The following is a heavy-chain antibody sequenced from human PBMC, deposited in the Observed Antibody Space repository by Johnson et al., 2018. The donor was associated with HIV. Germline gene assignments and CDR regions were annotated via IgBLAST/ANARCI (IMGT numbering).Heavy chain of an antibody. V-gene: IGHV3-30*03. CDR2: ISFDGSDK. CDR1: GFTFSTYV. D-gene: IGHD1-1*01. J-gene: IGHJ3*02. CDR3: ARREGTTGTFSAFDI. Sequence: VQLVESGGGVVQPGRSLRLSCAASGFTFSTYVMYWVRQAPGKGLEWVTIISFDGSDKYYADSVKGRFTISGDNSKSTLYLQMNSLRAEDTALYYCARREGTTGTFSAFDIWGQGTMVTVSS.